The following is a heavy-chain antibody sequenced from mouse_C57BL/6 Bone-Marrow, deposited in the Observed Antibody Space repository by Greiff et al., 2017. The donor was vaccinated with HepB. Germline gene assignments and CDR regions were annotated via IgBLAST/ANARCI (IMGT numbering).Heavy chain of an antibody. CDR3: ARSDYGSSCAMDY. D-gene: IGHD1-1*01. CDR2: IDPNSGGT. Sequence: QVQLQQPGAELVKPGASVKLSCKASGYTFTSYWMHWVKQRPGRGLEWIGRIDPNSGGTKYNEKFKSKATLTVDKPSSTAYIQLSSLTSEDSAVYACARSDYGSSCAMDYWGQGTSVTVSS. CDR1: GYTFTSYW. V-gene: IGHV1-72*01. J-gene: IGHJ4*01.